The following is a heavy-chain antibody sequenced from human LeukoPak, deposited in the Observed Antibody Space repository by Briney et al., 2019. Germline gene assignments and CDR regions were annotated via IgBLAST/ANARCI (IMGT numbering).Heavy chain of an antibody. CDR2: IYWDDDK. D-gene: IGHD3-10*01. V-gene: IGHV2-5*02. Sequence: TLSLTCTVSGGSMRSNSFYWGWIRQSPGKGLEWLALIYWDDDKRYSPSLKSRLTITKDTSKNQVVLTMTNMDPVDTATYYCAHRGPYYYDAFDIWGQGTMVTVSS. J-gene: IGHJ3*02. CDR3: AHRGPYYYDAFDI. CDR1: GGSMRSNSFY.